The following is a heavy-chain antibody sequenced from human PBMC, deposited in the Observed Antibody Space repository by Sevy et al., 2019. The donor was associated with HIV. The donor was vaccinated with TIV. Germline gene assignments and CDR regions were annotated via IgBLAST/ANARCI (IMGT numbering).Heavy chain of an antibody. CDR2: INGRGGST. CDR3: ARPTPRIAASSAAFFDY. CDR1: GFTFSSFA. J-gene: IGHJ4*02. V-gene: IGHV3-23*01. D-gene: IGHD6-13*01. Sequence: GGSLRLSCAASGFTFSSFAMSWVRQVPGKGLEWVSSINGRGGSTYYADSVKGRVTLSRDNSKNTLFLQMDSLRAEDTAIYYCARPTPRIAASSAAFFDYLGQGTLVTVSS.